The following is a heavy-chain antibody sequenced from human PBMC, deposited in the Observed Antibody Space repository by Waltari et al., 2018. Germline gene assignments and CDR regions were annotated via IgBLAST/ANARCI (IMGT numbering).Heavy chain of an antibody. CDR2: IYYSGST. D-gene: IGHD1-26*01. Sequence: QVQLQESGPGLVKPSETLSLTCTVSGGSISSYYWSWIRQPPGKGLEWIGYIYYSGSTNYNPSLKSRVTISVDTSKNQFSLKLSSVTAADTAVYYCARLEVGAIYYFDYWGQGTLVTVSS. CDR1: GGSISSYY. CDR3: ARLEVGAIYYFDY. J-gene: IGHJ4*02. V-gene: IGHV4-59*08.